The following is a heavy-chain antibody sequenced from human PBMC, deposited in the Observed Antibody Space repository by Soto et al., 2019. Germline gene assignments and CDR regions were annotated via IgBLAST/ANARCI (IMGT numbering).Heavy chain of an antibody. V-gene: IGHV5-10-1*04. CDR1: GYSFAGYW. CDR2: IDPSDSQT. J-gene: IGHJ1*01. Sequence: HGESLKISCKGSGYSFAGYWITWVRQKPGKGLEWMGRIDPSDSQTYYSPSFQGQVTISADKSISTAYLQWTSLKASDTAIYYCSKFKYSTSVRYLQHWGQGTPVTVSS. D-gene: IGHD6-6*01. CDR3: SKFKYSTSVRYLQH.